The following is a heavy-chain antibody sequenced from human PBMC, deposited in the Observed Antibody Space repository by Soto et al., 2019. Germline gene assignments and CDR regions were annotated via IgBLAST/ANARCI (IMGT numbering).Heavy chain of an antibody. CDR3: ASSYGSGYRAFDY. V-gene: IGHV1-69*02. D-gene: IGHD3-10*01. Sequence: QVQLVQSGAEVKRPGSSVKVSCKTSGDTFSFYSINWVRQAPGLGLEWMGRVNPILSMSNYAQRFQGRVTMTADKSTSTAYMELRSLRSEDTAIYYCASSYGSGYRAFDYWGQGALVTVPS. J-gene: IGHJ4*02. CDR1: GDTFSFYS. CDR2: VNPILSMS.